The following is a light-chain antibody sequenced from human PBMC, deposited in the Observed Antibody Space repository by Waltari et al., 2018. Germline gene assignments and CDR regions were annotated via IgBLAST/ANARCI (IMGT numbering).Light chain of an antibody. V-gene: IGKV4-1*01. CDR2: WAS. CDR1: QSISSY. J-gene: IGKJ2*01. CDR3: QQYYSIPYT. Sequence: EIVLTQSPATLSLSPGERATLSCRASQSISSYLAWYQQKPGQPPKLLINWASTRESGVPGRFSGSGSGTDFTLTISSLQAEDGAVYYCQQYYSIPYTFGQGTKLEIK.